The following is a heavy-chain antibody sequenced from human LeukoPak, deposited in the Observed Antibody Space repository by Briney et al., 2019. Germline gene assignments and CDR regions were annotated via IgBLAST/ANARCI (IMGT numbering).Heavy chain of an antibody. CDR2: IKQDGSEK. D-gene: IGHD2-15*01. CDR1: GFTFSNYW. CDR3: ARDRWELLSNSYHYCGLDV. V-gene: IGHV3-7*01. Sequence: GGSLRLSCAASGFTFSNYWMSWVRQAPGRGLEWVANIKQDGSEKCYVDSVKGRFTISRDNAKDSLYLQMNSLRAEDTAVYYCARDRWELLSNSYHYCGLDVWGQGTTVTVSS. J-gene: IGHJ6*02.